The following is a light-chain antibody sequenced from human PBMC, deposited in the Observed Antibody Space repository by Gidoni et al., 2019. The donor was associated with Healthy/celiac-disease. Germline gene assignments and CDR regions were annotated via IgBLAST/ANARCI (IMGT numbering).Light chain of an antibody. CDR3: AAWDDSLSGNWV. CDR2: RNN. Sequence: TLSCSGSSSNIGSNYVYWYQQLPGTAPKLLIYRNNQRPSGVPDRFSGSKSGTSASLAISGLRSEDEADYYCAAWDDSLSGNWVFGGGTKLTVL. CDR1: SSNIGSNY. V-gene: IGLV1-47*01. J-gene: IGLJ3*02.